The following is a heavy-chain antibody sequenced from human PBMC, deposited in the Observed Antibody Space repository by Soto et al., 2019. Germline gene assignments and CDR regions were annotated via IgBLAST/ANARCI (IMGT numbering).Heavy chain of an antibody. CDR1: GGSLSSYY. D-gene: IGHD1-26*01. J-gene: IGHJ4*02. V-gene: IGHV4-59*01. Sequence: SATLSLNCAVSGGSLSSYYWSWSRQPPWKGLEWIGYIYYSGSTNYNPSLKSRVTISVDTSKNQFSLKLSSVTAAETAWYYCARERGVGATLAPEYFDYWGQGTLVTVSS. CDR2: IYYSGST. CDR3: ARERGVGATLAPEYFDY.